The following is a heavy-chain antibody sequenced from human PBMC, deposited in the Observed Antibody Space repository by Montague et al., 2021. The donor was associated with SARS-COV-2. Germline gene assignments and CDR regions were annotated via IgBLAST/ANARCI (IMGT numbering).Heavy chain of an antibody. D-gene: IGHD3-22*01. CDR3: ARHGKTFIAMIVVVIGYFDY. J-gene: IGHJ4*02. CDR1: GGSISSSSYY. V-gene: IGHV4-39*01. CDR2: IYYSGST. Sequence: SETLSLTCTVSGGSISSSSYYWGWIRQPPGKGWEWIGSIYYSGSTYYXXXLKRRVTVSVDTSKNQLSLKLSSVTAADTTVYYCARHGKTFIAMIVVVIGYFDYWGQGTLVTVSS.